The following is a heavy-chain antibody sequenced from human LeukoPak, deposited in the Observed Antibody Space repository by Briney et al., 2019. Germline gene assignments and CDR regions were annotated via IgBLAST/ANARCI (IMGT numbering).Heavy chain of an antibody. CDR3: AKETDYGYYFDY. J-gene: IGHJ4*02. CDR1: GFTFSSYS. D-gene: IGHD4-17*01. V-gene: IGHV3-21*01. Sequence: PGGSLRLSCAASGFTFSSYSMTWVRQAPGKGLEWVSSISSSSSYIYYADSVKGRFTISRDNAKNSLYLQMNSLRAEDTAVYYCAKETDYGYYFDYWGQGTLVTVSS. CDR2: ISSSSSYI.